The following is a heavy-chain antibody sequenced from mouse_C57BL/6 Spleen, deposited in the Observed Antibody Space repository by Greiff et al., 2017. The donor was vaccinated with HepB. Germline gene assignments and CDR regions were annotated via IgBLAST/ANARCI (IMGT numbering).Heavy chain of an antibody. CDR2: IHPNSGST. J-gene: IGHJ4*01. V-gene: IGHV1-64*01. D-gene: IGHD2-4*01. Sequence: QVQLQQPGAELVKPGASVKLSCKASGYTFTSYWMHWVKQRPGQGLEWIGMIHPNSGSTNYNEKFKSKATLTVDKSSSTAYMQLSSLTSEDSAVYYCARSPIHYYYDRDAMVYGGKGTSVTVFS. CDR1: GYTFTSYW. CDR3: ARSPIHYYYDRDAMVY.